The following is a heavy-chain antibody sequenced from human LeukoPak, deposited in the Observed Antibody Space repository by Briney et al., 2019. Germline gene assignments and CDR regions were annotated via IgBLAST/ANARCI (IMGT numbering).Heavy chain of an antibody. CDR1: GFTLRSYW. J-gene: IGHJ6*03. CDR3: ARVGYCSGGSCSLKGYYYYYYMDV. V-gene: IGHV3-7*01. D-gene: IGHD2-15*01. Sequence: GGSLRLSCTASGFTLRSYWMTWVRQAPGKGLEWVANIKQDGSQKYYVGSVKGRFTISRDNAKNSLYLQMNSLRAEDTAVYYCARVGYCSGGSCSLKGYYYYYYMDVWGKGTTVTISS. CDR2: IKQDGSQK.